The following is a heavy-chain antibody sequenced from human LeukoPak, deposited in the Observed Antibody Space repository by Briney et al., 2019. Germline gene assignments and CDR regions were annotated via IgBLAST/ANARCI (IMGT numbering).Heavy chain of an antibody. CDR1: GYTFNGYY. CDR3: ARSSGWKYNIDY. CDR2: INPNSGGT. J-gene: IGHJ4*02. Sequence: ASVRVSCKASGYTFNGYYKHWVRQAPGQGLEWMGWINPNSGGTNYAQKFQGRVTMTRDTSISTAYMELSRLRSDDTAMYYCARSSGWKYNIDYWGQGTLVTVSS. V-gene: IGHV1-2*02. D-gene: IGHD6-19*01.